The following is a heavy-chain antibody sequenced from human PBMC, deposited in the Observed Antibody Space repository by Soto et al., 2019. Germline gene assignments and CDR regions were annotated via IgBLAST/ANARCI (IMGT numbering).Heavy chain of an antibody. CDR1: GFTFSSYA. J-gene: IGHJ6*02. CDR3: ARDRSGYDPLKGNYYYGMDV. CDR2: ISYDGSNK. Sequence: QVQLVESGGGVVQPGRSLRLSCAASGFTFSSYAMHWVRQAPGKGLEWVAVISYDGSNKYYADSVKGRFTISRDNSKNTLYLQMNSLRAEDTAVYYCARDRSGYDPLKGNYYYGMDVWGQGTTVTVSS. D-gene: IGHD3-3*01. V-gene: IGHV3-30-3*01.